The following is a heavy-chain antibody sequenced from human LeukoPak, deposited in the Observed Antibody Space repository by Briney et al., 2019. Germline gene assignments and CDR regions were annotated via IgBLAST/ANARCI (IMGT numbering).Heavy chain of an antibody. D-gene: IGHD1-26*01. CDR3: ARGGVVGANKVNH. Sequence: SVKVSCKASGGTFSSYAISWVRQAPGQGLEWMGGIIPIFGTANYAQKFQGRVTITTDESTSTAYLELSSPRSEDTAVYYCARGGVVGANKVNHWGQGTLVTVSS. CDR2: IIPIFGTA. V-gene: IGHV1-69*05. J-gene: IGHJ5*02. CDR1: GGTFSSYA.